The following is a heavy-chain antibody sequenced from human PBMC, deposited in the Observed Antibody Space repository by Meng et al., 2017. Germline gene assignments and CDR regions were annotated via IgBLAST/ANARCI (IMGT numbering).Heavy chain of an antibody. CDR3: ARGSYYDSSGYYSVNY. Sequence: VSVVEARGLDAQAGGSVRLSCAPSGSRFSCYAMNWGRKAPGKGLGWVAVISYEGSNKYFADSVKGRFTIFRDNSKNTLYLQMNSLRAEDTAVYYCARGSYYDSSGYYSVNYWGQGTLVTVSS. V-gene: IGHV3-30*01. J-gene: IGHJ4*02. CDR1: GSRFSCYA. D-gene: IGHD3-22*01. CDR2: ISYEGSNK.